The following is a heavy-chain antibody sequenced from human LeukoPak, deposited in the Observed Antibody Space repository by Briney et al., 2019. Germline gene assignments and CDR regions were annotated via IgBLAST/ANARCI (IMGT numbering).Heavy chain of an antibody. Sequence: GGSLRLSCAASGFTFSSYSMNWVRQAPGKGLEWVSSISSSSSYIYYADSVKGRFTISRDNAKNSLYLQMNSLRAEDTAVYYCAGPFIWSGYYVTDYWGQGTLVTVSS. J-gene: IGHJ4*02. CDR2: ISSSSSYI. CDR1: GFTFSSYS. D-gene: IGHD3-3*01. CDR3: AGPFIWSGYYVTDY. V-gene: IGHV3-21*01.